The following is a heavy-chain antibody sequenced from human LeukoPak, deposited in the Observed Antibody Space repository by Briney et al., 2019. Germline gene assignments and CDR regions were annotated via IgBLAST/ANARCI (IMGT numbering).Heavy chain of an antibody. Sequence: PGGSLRLSCAASGFTVSSNYMSWVRQAPGKGLEWVSVIYSGGSTYYADSVKGRFTISRDNSKNTLYLQMNSLRAEDTALYYCARVKSLPAPYSSSSGDYYYYYYYMDVWGKGTTVTVSS. CDR2: IYSGGST. CDR1: GFTVSSNY. V-gene: IGHV3-53*01. J-gene: IGHJ6*03. D-gene: IGHD6-6*01. CDR3: ARVKSLPAPYSSSSGDYYYYYYYMDV.